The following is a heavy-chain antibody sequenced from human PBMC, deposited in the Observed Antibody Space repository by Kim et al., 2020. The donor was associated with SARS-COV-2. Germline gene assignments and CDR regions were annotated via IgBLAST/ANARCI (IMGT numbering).Heavy chain of an antibody. Sequence: SETLSLTCTVSGVSISSNNYYWGWIRQPPGKGLEWIGSIYYSGSTYYNPSLKSRVTISIDTSKNQFSLKLSSVTAADTAVYYCARHPSRYTSGWREGPWFDPWGQGTLVTVSS. J-gene: IGHJ5*02. D-gene: IGHD6-19*01. V-gene: IGHV4-39*01. CDR1: GVSISSNNYY. CDR3: ARHPSRYTSGWREGPWFDP. CDR2: IYYSGST.